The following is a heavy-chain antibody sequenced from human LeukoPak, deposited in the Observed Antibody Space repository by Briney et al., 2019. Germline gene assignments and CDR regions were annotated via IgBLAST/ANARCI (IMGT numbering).Heavy chain of an antibody. Sequence: ASVKVSCKASGYTFTNYGISWVRQAPGQGLEWMGWINPNSGGTNYAQKFQGRVTMTRDTSISTAYMELSRLRSDDTAVYYCAREIGPRQLHLWGSAFDYWGQGTLVTVSS. CDR2: INPNSGGT. CDR1: GYTFTNYG. J-gene: IGHJ4*02. D-gene: IGHD5-18*01. V-gene: IGHV1-2*02. CDR3: AREIGPRQLHLWGSAFDY.